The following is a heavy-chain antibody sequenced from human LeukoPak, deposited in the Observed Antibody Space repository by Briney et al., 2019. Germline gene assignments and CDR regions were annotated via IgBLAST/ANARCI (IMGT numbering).Heavy chain of an antibody. CDR1: GFTFSSYA. CDR3: AKPLVVVPAALSDY. D-gene: IGHD2-2*01. Sequence: GGSLRLSCAASGFTFSSYAMSWVRQAPGKGLEWVSAISGSGGSTYYADSVKGRFTISRDNSKNTLYLQMNSLRAEDAAVYYCAKPLVVVPAALSDYWGQGTLVTVSS. V-gene: IGHV3-23*01. J-gene: IGHJ4*02. CDR2: ISGSGGST.